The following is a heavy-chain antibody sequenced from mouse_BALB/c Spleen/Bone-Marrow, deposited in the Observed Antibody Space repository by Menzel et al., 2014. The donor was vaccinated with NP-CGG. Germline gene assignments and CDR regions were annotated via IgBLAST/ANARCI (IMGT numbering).Heavy chain of an antibody. CDR1: GYTFTNYN. Sequence: EVQLQQSGPELVKPGASVKVSCKASGYTFTNYNMYWVKQSHGKSLEWIGYIDPYSGGSRYNQNFKGKATLTVDKSSSTAYMHLNSLTSKDSAVYYCARRVYYDYYAMDYWGQGTSVTVSS. CDR3: ARRVYYDYYAMDY. D-gene: IGHD1-1*01. V-gene: IGHV1S135*01. J-gene: IGHJ4*01. CDR2: IDPYSGGS.